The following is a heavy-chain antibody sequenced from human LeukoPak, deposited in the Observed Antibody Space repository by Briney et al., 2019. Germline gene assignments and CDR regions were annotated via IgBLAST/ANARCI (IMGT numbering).Heavy chain of an antibody. V-gene: IGHV3-7*01. J-gene: IGHJ3*01. Sequence: GGSLRLSCAASRFTISDYYMSWVRQASGKGLEWVANIKADGSVVNYVDTVGGRFTISRDNAKNSLYLQLNSLRAEDTAVYYCARDWCDSGSYCRGAGLDLWGQGTMVTVSS. CDR2: IKADGSVV. CDR1: RFTISDYY. CDR3: ARDWCDSGSYCRGAGLDL. D-gene: IGHD3-10*01.